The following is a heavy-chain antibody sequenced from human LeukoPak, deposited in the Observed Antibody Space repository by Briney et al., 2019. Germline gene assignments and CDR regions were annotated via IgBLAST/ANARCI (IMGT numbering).Heavy chain of an antibody. D-gene: IGHD2-2*01. Sequence: GGSLRLSCTASGFTFGDYAMSWFRQAPGKGLEWVGFIRSKAYGGTTEYAASVKGRFTISRDDSKSIAYLQMNSLKTEDTAVYYCTREDIVVVPAASGGGYWGQGTLVTVSS. CDR1: GFTFGDYA. J-gene: IGHJ4*02. CDR3: TREDIVVVPAASGGGY. V-gene: IGHV3-49*03. CDR2: IRSKAYGGTT.